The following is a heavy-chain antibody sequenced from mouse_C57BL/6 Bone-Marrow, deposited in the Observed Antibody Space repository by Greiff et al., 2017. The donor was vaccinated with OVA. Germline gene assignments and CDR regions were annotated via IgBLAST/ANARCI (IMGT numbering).Heavy chain of an antibody. J-gene: IGHJ2*01. CDR1: GYAFTNYL. D-gene: IGHD4-1*01. CDR3: ARSHWEGDY. CDR2: INPGSGGT. Sequence: QVQLQQSGAELVRPGTSVKVSCKASGYAFTNYLIEWVKQRPGQGLEWIGVINPGSGGTNYNEKFKGKATLTADKSSSTAYMQLSSLTSEDSAVYFCARSHWEGDYWGKGTTLTVSS. V-gene: IGHV1-54*01.